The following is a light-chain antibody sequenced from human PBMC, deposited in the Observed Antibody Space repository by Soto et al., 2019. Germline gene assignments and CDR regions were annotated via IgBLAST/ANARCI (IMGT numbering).Light chain of an antibody. CDR3: GTWDNSLGVLYV. Sequence: QSVLTQPPSVSAAPGQKVTISCSGSSSNIGNNYVSWYQHLPGTAPKLLIYDNNKRPSGIPDRFSGSKSGTSATLGITGLQTGDEADYYCGTWDNSLGVLYVFGTGTKVTVL. V-gene: IGLV1-51*01. CDR1: SSNIGNNY. CDR2: DNN. J-gene: IGLJ1*01.